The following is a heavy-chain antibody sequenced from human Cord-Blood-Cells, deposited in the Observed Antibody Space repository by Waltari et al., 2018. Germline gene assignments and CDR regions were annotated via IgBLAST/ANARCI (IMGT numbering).Heavy chain of an antibody. CDR2: IKHSGST. J-gene: IGHJ3*02. CDR3: ARARNWGRAFDI. CDR1: GVSFRGYY. D-gene: IGHD7-27*01. Sequence: QVQLQQWGAGLLKPSETLSLTCAVYGVSFRGYYWSWIRQPPGKGLEWIGEIKHSGSTNHNPSPKMRVTISADTSKTQLALMLSSVTAADTAVYYCARARNWGRAFDIWGQGTMVTVSS. V-gene: IGHV4-34*01.